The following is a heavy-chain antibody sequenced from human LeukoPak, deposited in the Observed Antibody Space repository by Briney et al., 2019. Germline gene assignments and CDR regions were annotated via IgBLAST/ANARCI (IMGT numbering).Heavy chain of an antibody. CDR1: GGSISTYY. D-gene: IGHD3-16*01. Sequence: ASETLSLTCTVSGGSISTYYWSWIRQPAGKGLEWIGRIYTSGTIYNPSLKSRVTMSIDTSKSQFSLNLSSVTAADTAVYYCARDLITPPYNWFDPWGQGTLVTVSS. V-gene: IGHV4-4*07. CDR2: IYTSGT. J-gene: IGHJ5*02. CDR3: ARDLITPPYNWFDP.